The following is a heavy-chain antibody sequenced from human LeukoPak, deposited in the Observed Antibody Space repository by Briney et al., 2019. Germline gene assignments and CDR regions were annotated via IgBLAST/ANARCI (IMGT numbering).Heavy chain of an antibody. J-gene: IGHJ4*02. CDR1: GFTFSSYA. CDR3: AKGAAIGIYANFDY. V-gene: IGHV3-64*01. Sequence: GGSLRLSCAASGFTFSSYAMHWVRQAPGKGLEYVSAISSNGGSTYYANSVKGRFTISRDNSKNTLYLQMGSLRAEDTAVYYCAKGAAIGIYANFDYWGQGTLVTVSS. CDR2: ISSNGGST. D-gene: IGHD6-13*01.